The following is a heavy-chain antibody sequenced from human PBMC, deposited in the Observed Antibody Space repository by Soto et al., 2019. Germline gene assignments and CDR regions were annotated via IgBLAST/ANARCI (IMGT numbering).Heavy chain of an antibody. CDR2: IYYSGST. CDR3: ARGAYYDFRSGYSNWFDP. J-gene: IGHJ5*02. V-gene: IGHV4-30-4*01. CDR1: GGSISSGDYY. Sequence: QVQLQESGPGLVKPSQTLSLTCTVSGGSISSGDYYWSWIRQPPGKGLEWIGYIYYSGSTYYNPSLKSRVTISVDTSKNQFSLKLSSVTAADTAVYYCARGAYYDFRSGYSNWFDPWGQGTLVTVSS. D-gene: IGHD3-3*01.